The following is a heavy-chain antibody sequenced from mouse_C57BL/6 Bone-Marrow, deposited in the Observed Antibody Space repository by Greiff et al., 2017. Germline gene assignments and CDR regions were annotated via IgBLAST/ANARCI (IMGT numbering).Heavy chain of an antibody. Sequence: EVKLMESGGGLVKPGGSLKLSCAASGFTFSSYTMSWVRQTPEKRLEWVATISGGGGNTNYPDSVKGRFTISRDNAKNTLYLQMSSLRSEDTALYYCARHDPFDYWGQGTTLTVSS. V-gene: IGHV5-9*01. CDR1: GFTFSSYT. CDR3: ARHDPFDY. CDR2: ISGGGGNT. J-gene: IGHJ2*01.